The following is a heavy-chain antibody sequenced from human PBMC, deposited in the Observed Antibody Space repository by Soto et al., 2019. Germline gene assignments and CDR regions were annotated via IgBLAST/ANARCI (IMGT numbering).Heavy chain of an antibody. D-gene: IGHD4-4*01. Sequence: QVQLVQSGAEVKKPGSSVKVSCKASGGTSSNYAINWVRQAPGQGLEWMGGIIPIFGTADYAQKFQGRVTMTADESTSTAYMELSILRSEDTAVYDCASPTVGYYNGMDVWGQGTTVTVSS. J-gene: IGHJ6*01. V-gene: IGHV1-69*12. CDR1: GGTSSNYA. CDR2: IIPIFGTA. CDR3: ASPTVGYYNGMDV.